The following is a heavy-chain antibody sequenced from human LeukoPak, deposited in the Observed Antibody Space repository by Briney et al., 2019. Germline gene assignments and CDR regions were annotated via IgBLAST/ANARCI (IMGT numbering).Heavy chain of an antibody. CDR2: IYYSGST. CDR3: ARQGYSSSWYRYYDSSGSPDNWFDP. V-gene: IGHV4-61*05. J-gene: IGHJ5*02. Sequence: KPSETLSLTCTVSGGSISSSSYYWSWIRQPPGKGLEWIGYIYYSGSTNYNPSLKSRVTISVDTSKNQFSLKLSSVTAADTAVYYCARQGYSSSWYRYYDSSGSPDNWFDPWGQGTLVTVSS. D-gene: IGHD6-13*01. CDR1: GGSISSSSYY.